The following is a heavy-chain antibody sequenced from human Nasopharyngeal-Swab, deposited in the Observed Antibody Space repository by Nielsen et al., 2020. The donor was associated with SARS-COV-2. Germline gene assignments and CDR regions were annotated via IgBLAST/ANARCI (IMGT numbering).Heavy chain of an antibody. D-gene: IGHD2/OR15-2a*01. CDR3: ARESGCSQYSAYYMDV. V-gene: IGHV1-69*06. Sequence: SEKVSCKPSGGTLHSYASSWVRHASAHGPESMGPISTVFGSTNYAQDFQGRVTVTADKSTATAYLQLSRLRSEDPAVYYCARESGCSQYSAYYMDVLSQGSAGTVSS. CDR2: ISTVFGST. J-gene: IGHJ6*03. CDR1: GGTLHSYA.